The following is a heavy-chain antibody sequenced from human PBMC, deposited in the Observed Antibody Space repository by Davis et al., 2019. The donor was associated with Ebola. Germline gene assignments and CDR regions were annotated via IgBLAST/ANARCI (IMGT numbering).Heavy chain of an antibody. CDR2: IYYSRST. J-gene: IGHJ6*04. D-gene: IGHD2-21*02. CDR1: GGSIISSSSY. Sequence: MPSETLSLTCTVSGGSIISSSSYWGWIRQPPRKGLEWIGSIYYSRSTYYNPSLKSRVTISVDTSKNQFSLKLRAVTAADTAVYYCAREPIVVVTALYYYYGMDVWGKGTTVTVSS. CDR3: AREPIVVVTALYYYYGMDV. V-gene: IGHV4-39*07.